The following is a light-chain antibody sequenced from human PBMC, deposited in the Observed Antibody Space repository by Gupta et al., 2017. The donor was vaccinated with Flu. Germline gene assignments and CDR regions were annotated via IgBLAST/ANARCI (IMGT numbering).Light chain of an antibody. V-gene: IGLV2-23*01. Sequence: QYALTPPASVSGSPAPSITLSCTGTSSDVGSYNLVSWYPQHPGKAPKLMIYEGSKRPSGVSNRFSGSKSGNTASLTISGLQAEDEADYYCCSYAGSSTWVFGVGTKLTVL. CDR3: CSYAGSSTWV. J-gene: IGLJ3*02. CDR2: EGS. CDR1: SSDVGSYNL.